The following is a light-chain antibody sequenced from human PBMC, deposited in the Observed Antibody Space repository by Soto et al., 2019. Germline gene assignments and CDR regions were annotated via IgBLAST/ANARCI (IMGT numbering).Light chain of an antibody. J-gene: IGKJ4*01. V-gene: IGKV3-11*01. CDR2: DAS. CDR3: QQRSNWPLT. Sequence: EIVLTQSPATLSLSPGERATLSCRASQSVSSYLAWYQQKPGQAPRLLIYDASNRATGTPARFSGSGSGTDFTLTISSLEPEDFAFYYCQQRSNWPLTFGGGTKV. CDR1: QSVSSY.